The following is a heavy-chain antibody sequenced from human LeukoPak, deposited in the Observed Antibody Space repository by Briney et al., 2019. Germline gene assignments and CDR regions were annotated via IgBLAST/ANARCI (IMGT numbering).Heavy chain of an antibody. CDR3: ARRNSGSGNFDC. CDR1: GASFSGYY. J-gene: IGHJ4*02. D-gene: IGHD3-10*01. CDR2: MYYGGST. Sequence: SETLSLTCAFYGASFSGYYWRWIRQPPGKGLEWIGNMYYGGSTYYNPSLKSRVTISVDTSNNQFSLKLSSVTAADTAMYYCARRNSGSGNFDCWGQGTLVTVSS. V-gene: IGHV4-34*01.